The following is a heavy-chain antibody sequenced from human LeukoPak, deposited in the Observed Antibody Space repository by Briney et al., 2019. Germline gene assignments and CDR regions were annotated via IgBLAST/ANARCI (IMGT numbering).Heavy chain of an antibody. D-gene: IGHD4-17*01. CDR2: ISSSGSTI. CDR3: ARVRALADAFDI. V-gene: IGHV3-48*03. Sequence: GGSLRLSCAASGFTFSSYEMNWVRLAPGKGLEWVSYISSSGSTIYYADSVKGRFTISRDNAKNSLYLQMNSLRAEDTAVYYCARVRALADAFDIWGQGTMVTVSS. CDR1: GFTFSSYE. J-gene: IGHJ3*02.